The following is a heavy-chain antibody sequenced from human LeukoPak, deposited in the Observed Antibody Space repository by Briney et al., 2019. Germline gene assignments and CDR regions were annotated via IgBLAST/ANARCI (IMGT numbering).Heavy chain of an antibody. J-gene: IGHJ4*02. Sequence: GGTLRLSCAASGFTFSSHGMNWVRQAPGKGLEWVSGISPSGGITYYTDSVKGRFTISRDNSKNTLYLQMNSLRAEDTAVYYCAKDQRSIAVAGYFDYWGQGTLVTVSS. D-gene: IGHD6-19*01. CDR2: ISPSGGIT. CDR1: GFTFSSHG. CDR3: AKDQRSIAVAGYFDY. V-gene: IGHV3-23*01.